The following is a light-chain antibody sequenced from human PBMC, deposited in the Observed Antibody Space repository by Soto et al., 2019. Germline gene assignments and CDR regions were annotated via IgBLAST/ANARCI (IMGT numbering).Light chain of an antibody. CDR2: AAS. Sequence: DIQMTQSPSSLSASVGDRVTITCRASQSISSCLDWYQQKPGKAPKLLIYAASSLQSGVPSRFSGSGSGTEFTLTISSLQPEDFGTYYCQRYYSYSRTFGPGTNVDIK. J-gene: IGKJ3*01. CDR3: QRYYSYSRT. CDR1: QSISSC. V-gene: IGKV1-39*01.